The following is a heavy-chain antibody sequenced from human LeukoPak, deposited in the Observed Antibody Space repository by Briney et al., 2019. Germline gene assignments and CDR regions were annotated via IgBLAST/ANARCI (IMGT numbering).Heavy chain of an antibody. CDR3: AKAGLRDGYNLRFDY. V-gene: IGHV3-23*01. CDR1: GFTFSTYA. Sequence: GGSLRLSCAASGFTFSTYAMSWVRQAPGKGLKWVSEISGSGDSIYYADSVRGRFTISRDNSKNTLYLQMNSLTAEDTAVYYCAKAGLRDGYNLRFDYWGQGTLVTVSS. J-gene: IGHJ4*02. CDR2: ISGSGDSI. D-gene: IGHD5-24*01.